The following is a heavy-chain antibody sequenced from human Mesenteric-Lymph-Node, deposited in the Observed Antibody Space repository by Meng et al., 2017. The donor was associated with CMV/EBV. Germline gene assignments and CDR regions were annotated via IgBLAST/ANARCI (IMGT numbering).Heavy chain of an antibody. CDR2: IIPIILIA. Sequence: SVKVSCKASGGTFSSYAISWVRQAPGQGLQWMGGIIPIILIADYAQKFQGRVTITADKPTNTAYMELSSLTSEDTAVYYCARARDFWSSYYTDAFDIWGQGTVVTVSS. V-gene: IGHV1-69*10. D-gene: IGHD3-3*01. J-gene: IGHJ3*02. CDR1: GGTFSSYA. CDR3: ARARDFWSSYYTDAFDI.